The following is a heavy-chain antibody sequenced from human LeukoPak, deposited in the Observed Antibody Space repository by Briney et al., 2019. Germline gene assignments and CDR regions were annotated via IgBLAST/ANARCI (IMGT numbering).Heavy chain of an antibody. CDR1: GFTFNNAW. CDR2: IKSKSNGGTT. Sequence: PGGSLRLSCAASGFTFNNAWMSWVRQAPGKGLEWVGRIKSKSNGGTTDYAALVKGRFTISRDDSKDTLYLQMNSLKTEDTALYYCTTVGLSGYYDGNGYYYFDYWGQGTLVTVSS. V-gene: IGHV3-15*01. J-gene: IGHJ4*02. CDR3: TTVGLSGYYDGNGYYYFDY. D-gene: IGHD3-22*01.